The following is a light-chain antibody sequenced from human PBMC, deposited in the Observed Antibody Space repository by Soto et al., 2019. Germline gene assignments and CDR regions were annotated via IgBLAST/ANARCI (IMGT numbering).Light chain of an antibody. CDR1: SSNIGASYD. Sequence: QSVLTQPPSVSGAPGXXXTISCTGSSNIGASYDVHWYQQLPGTAPKLLMYGNNNRPSGVPDRFSGSKSGTSASLAITGLQAEDEADYYCQSYDSSLSGYVFGTGTKVTVL. CDR2: GNN. CDR3: QSYDSSLSGYV. J-gene: IGLJ1*01. V-gene: IGLV1-40*01.